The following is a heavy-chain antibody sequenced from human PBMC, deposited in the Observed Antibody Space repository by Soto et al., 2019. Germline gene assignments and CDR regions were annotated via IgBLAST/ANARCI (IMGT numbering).Heavy chain of an antibody. Sequence: QVQLQQWGAGLLKPSETLSLTCAVYGGFVSSGSYYWSWIRQPPGKGLEWIGEMSHSGGTHFNPSSYSPSPISVETSTSQFSLKMSSVTAAATVLYYWERVERGTATTVLDAFDIWAAGTMVTVSS. CDR2: MSHSGGT. J-gene: IGHJ3*02. CDR3: ERVERGTATTVLDAFDI. D-gene: IGHD1-1*01. CDR1: GGFVSSGSYY. V-gene: IGHV4-34*01.